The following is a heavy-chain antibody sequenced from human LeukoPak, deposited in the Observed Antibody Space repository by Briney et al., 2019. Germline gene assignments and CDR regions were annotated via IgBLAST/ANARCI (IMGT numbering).Heavy chain of an antibody. V-gene: IGHV3-23*01. D-gene: IGHD6-13*01. CDR1: GFTFRSYT. J-gene: IGHJ4*02. CDR3: AKDDSSSGGGSDY. Sequence: PGGSLRLSCAASGFTFRSYTMNWVRQAPGKGLEWVSTISGGGTTTYYADSVKGRFTISRDNSKNTLYLQMNSLRAEDTALYYCAKDDSSSGGGSDYWGQGTLVTVSS. CDR2: ISGGGTTT.